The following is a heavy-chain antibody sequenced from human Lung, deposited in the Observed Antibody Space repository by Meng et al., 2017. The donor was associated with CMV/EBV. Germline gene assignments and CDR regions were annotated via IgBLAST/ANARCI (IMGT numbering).Heavy chain of an antibody. Sequence: GGSXRLXCTASGFTFRNYGVHWVRQVPGKGLEWVAFIWSNGGTKFYADSVDGRFTISRDNSRNVVYLQMDSLRPGDTAIYYCARDSISWYFDYLGPGALVT. V-gene: IGHV3-30*02. CDR3: ARDSISWYFDY. D-gene: IGHD6-13*01. CDR2: IWSNGGTK. CDR1: GFTFRNYG. J-gene: IGHJ4*01.